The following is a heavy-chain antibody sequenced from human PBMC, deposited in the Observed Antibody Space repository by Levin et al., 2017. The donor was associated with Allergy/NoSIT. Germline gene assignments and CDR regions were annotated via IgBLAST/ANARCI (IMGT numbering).Heavy chain of an antibody. J-gene: IGHJ4*02. Sequence: PGGSLRLSCAASRFTFSSYEMSWVRQAPGKGLEWVSYISSSGSDIYYADSVKGRFTITRDNPKNSLYLHVNSLRAEDTALYYCARGGRDRVTLLDYWGQGTLVTVSS. V-gene: IGHV3-48*03. D-gene: IGHD5-24*01. CDR3: ARGGRDRVTLLDY. CDR2: ISSSGSDI. CDR1: RFTFSSYE.